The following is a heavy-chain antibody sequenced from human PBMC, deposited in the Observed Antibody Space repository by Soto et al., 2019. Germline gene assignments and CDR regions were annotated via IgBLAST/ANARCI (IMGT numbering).Heavy chain of an antibody. V-gene: IGHV1-69*12. CDR3: ARDEMVVATGSRTWHYYYGMDV. D-gene: IGHD2-15*01. Sequence: QVQLVQSGAEVKKPGSSVKVSCKSSGGTFSTYAISWVRQAPGQGLEWMGGIIPIFGTANYAQKFQGRVPITADESTTTAYMELLSLRSGDTAVYYCARDEMVVATGSRTWHYYYGMDVWGQGTTVTVSS. CDR1: GGTFSTYA. J-gene: IGHJ6*02. CDR2: IIPIFGTA.